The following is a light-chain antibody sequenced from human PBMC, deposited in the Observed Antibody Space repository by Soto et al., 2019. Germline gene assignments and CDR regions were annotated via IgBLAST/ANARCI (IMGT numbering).Light chain of an antibody. Sequence: QSALTQPASVSGSPGQSITISCTGTSSDVGGYNYVSWYQQHPGKDPKLMIYDVSNRPSGVSNRFSGSKSGNTASLTISGLQAEDEANYYCTSYTSSSTLEVVFGGGTKLTVL. CDR2: DVS. V-gene: IGLV2-14*01. CDR1: SSDVGGYNY. CDR3: TSYTSSSTLEVV. J-gene: IGLJ2*01.